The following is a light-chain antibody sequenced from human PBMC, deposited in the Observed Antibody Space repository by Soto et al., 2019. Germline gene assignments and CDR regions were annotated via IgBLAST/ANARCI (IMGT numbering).Light chain of an antibody. Sequence: EIVLTQSPATLSLSPGEIATLSCRASQSVSSYLAWYQQNRGQAPRLLIYDAANRATGIPARLSGSGSGTDFTLTISSLEPEDVAVYYCQQRSNWPPYTFGQGTKLEIK. CDR1: QSVSSY. V-gene: IGKV3-11*01. CDR3: QQRSNWPPYT. CDR2: DAA. J-gene: IGKJ2*01.